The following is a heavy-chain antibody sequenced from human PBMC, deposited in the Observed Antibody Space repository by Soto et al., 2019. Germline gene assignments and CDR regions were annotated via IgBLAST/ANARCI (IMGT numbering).Heavy chain of an antibody. J-gene: IGHJ6*02. Sequence: GASVKVSSKTSGDNFTKKVFTWVRQVPGHGLAGMGGAIRALGKTIYTEKFQGGATISVDDATRAVYMELRDLTSEDTAIYSWARGPFRPPAMDVWGRGSKVNVSS. CDR1: GDNFTKKV. CDR2: AIRALGKT. V-gene: IGHV1-69*10. CDR3: ARGPFRPPAMDV.